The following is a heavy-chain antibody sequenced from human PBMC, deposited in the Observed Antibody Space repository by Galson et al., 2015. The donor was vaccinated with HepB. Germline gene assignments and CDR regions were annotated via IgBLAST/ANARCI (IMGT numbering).Heavy chain of an antibody. V-gene: IGHV3-74*01. J-gene: IGHJ4*02. Sequence: LSLSCAASGFTFSNSWMHWVRQTPGKGLVWVSRINTDGSSATYADSVKGRFTISRDNTKNTLYLQMNSLRAEDTAVYYCISSYWGAPNYWGQGTLVTVSS. CDR2: INTDGSSA. D-gene: IGHD3-10*01. CDR1: GFTFSNSW. CDR3: ISSYWGAPNY.